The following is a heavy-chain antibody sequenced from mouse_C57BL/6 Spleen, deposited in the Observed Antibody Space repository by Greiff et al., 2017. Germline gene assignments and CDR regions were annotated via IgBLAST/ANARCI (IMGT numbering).Heavy chain of an antibody. D-gene: IGHD1-1*01. CDR3: ARGATVVGDYFDY. CDR1: GYAFSSSW. J-gene: IGHJ2*01. CDR2: IYPGDGDT. Sequence: QVHVKQSGPELVKPGASVKISCKASGYAFSSSWMNWVKQRPGKGLEWIGRIYPGDGDTNYNGKFKGKATLTADKSSSTAYMQLSSLTSEDSAVYFGARGATVVGDYFDYWGQGTTLTVSS. V-gene: IGHV1-82*01.